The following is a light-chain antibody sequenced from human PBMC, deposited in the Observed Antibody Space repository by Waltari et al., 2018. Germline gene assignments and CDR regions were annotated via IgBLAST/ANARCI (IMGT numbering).Light chain of an antibody. CDR3: SSRNGRADQVV. Sequence: SSELTQDPGVSVALGQTFTITCQGDSLRTSYATWYQLKPGQAPVLVIYGKDNRPSGIPDRFSGYSSGTTSSLTITGAQAEDEADYYCSSRNGRADQVVFAGGTKVTVL. J-gene: IGLJ3*02. CDR2: GKD. CDR1: SLRTSY. V-gene: IGLV3-19*01.